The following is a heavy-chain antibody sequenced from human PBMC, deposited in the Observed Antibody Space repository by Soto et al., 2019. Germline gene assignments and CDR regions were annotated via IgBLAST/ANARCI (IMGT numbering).Heavy chain of an antibody. Sequence: SRIRKNPGKGLEWVSAISGGGDSTYYADSVKGRFTLSRDNSRNTLSLQMSSLRAEDTAVYYCAKVYPFGNCYGPRCPPSCLDVWGEALTVTV. J-gene: IGHJ6*01. D-gene: IGHD3-10*01. CDR2: ISGGGDST. CDR3: AKVYPFGNCYGPRCPPSCLDV. V-gene: IGHV3-23*01.